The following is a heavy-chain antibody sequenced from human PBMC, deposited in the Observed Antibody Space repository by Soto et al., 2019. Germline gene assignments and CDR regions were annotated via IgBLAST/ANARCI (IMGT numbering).Heavy chain of an antibody. Sequence: QVRLQQWGAGLLKPSETLSLTCAGYGASFTGYYWTWLSQSPGQGLEWIGEVSHSGTAKYNPSLKSRVTISLDTSKSQFYLELTSVTAEDTDVYYCARSGGTAIWYFDIWGRGTSVSVSS. CDR3: ARSGGTAIWYFDI. D-gene: IGHD2-15*01. CDR2: VSHSGTA. CDR1: GASFTGYY. J-gene: IGHJ2*01. V-gene: IGHV4-34*01.